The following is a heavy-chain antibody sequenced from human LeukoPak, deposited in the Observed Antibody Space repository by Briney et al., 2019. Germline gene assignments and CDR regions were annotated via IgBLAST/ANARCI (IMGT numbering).Heavy chain of an antibody. V-gene: IGHV3-23*01. CDR3: AKHGSGSSITGY. J-gene: IGHJ4*02. CDR2: ISGSGGST. Sequence: GGSLGLSCAASGFTFSSYAMSWVRQAPGKGLEWVSAISGSGGSTYYADSVKGRFTISRDNSKNTLYLQMNSLRAEDTAVYYCAKHGSGSSITGYWGQGTLVTVPS. CDR1: GFTFSSYA. D-gene: IGHD6-6*01.